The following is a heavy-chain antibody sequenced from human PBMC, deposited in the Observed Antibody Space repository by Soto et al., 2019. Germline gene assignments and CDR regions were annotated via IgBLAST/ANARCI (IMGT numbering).Heavy chain of an antibody. D-gene: IGHD1-1*01. V-gene: IGHV2-5*01. J-gene: IGHJ4*02. CDR1: GFSLTTSAVA. Sequence: QITLKESGPTLVKPTQTLTLTCTFSGFSLTTSAVAVGWIRQPPGKALEWLAIIYGSDDKFYSPSLKSRLTIPKDTSTNQVVLTMTNMVPVDTATYYCAHRYDPYYFDSWGQGTLVTVSS. CDR3: AHRYDPYYFDS. CDR2: IYGSDDK.